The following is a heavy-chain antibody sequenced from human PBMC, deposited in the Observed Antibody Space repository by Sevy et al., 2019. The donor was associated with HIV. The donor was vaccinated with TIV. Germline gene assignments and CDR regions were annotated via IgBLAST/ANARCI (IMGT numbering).Heavy chain of an antibody. Sequence: GGSLRLSCAASGFTFSSYSMNWVRQAPGKGLEWVSSISSSSSYIDYADSVKGRFTISSDNAKNSLYLQMNSLRAEDTAVYYCARDARIGYYGMDVWGQGTTVTVSS. D-gene: IGHD2-15*01. V-gene: IGHV3-21*01. J-gene: IGHJ6*02. CDR1: GFTFSSYS. CDR2: ISSSSSYI. CDR3: ARDARIGYYGMDV.